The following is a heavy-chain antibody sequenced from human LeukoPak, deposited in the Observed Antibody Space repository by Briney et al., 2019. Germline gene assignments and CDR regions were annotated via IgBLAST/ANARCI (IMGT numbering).Heavy chain of an antibody. J-gene: IGHJ4*02. CDR3: ASDSGSSRIFDY. Sequence: ASVKVSCKASGYTFTSYDINWVRQATGQGLEWMGWMNPNSGNTGYAQKFQGRVTMTRNTSISTAYMELSSLRSEDTAVYYCASDSGSSRIFDYWGQGTLVTVSS. V-gene: IGHV1-8*01. CDR1: GYTFTSYD. D-gene: IGHD1-26*01. CDR2: MNPNSGNT.